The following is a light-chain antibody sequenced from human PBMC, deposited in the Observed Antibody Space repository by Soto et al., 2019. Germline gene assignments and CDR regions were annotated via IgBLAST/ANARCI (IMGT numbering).Light chain of an antibody. J-gene: IGKJ3*01. Sequence: DIVLTQSPGTLSLSPGERATVSCRASESVSHNYLAWYQQKPGQAPRLLIYGVSYRATGISDRFSGSGSGTDFTLINNRLEPEDSAVYYCQHYSYSRYFSFGPGTKVEIK. V-gene: IGKV3-20*01. CDR1: ESVSHNY. CDR3: QHYSYSRYFS. CDR2: GVS.